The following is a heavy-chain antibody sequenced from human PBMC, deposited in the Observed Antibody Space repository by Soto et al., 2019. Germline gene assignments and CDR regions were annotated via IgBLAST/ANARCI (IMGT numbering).Heavy chain of an antibody. D-gene: IGHD3-3*01. Sequence: SETLSLTCTVSGDSISSGGYYWSWIRQHPGKGLEWIGYIYYSGSTYYNPSLKSRVTISVDTSKNQFSLKLSSVTAADTAVYYCARLITIFGVVISYMDVWGKGTTVTVSS. V-gene: IGHV4-31*03. CDR3: ARLITIFGVVISYMDV. CDR1: GDSISSGGYY. CDR2: IYYSGST. J-gene: IGHJ6*03.